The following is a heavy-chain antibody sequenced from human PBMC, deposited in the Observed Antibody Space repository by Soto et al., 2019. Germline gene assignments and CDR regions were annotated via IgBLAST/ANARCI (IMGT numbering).Heavy chain of an antibody. CDR1: GDSITNGGYY. CDR3: ATMGTPATGLYYFDY. CDR2: IYYSGST. V-gene: IGHV4-30-4*08. J-gene: IGHJ4*02. D-gene: IGHD1-7*01. Sequence: PSETLSLTCTLSGDSITNGGYYWTWIRQPPGKGLEWIGYIYYSGSTYYNPSLKSRVTISVDRSKNQFSLKLSSVTAADTAVYYCATMGTPATGLYYFDYWGQGTLVTVSS.